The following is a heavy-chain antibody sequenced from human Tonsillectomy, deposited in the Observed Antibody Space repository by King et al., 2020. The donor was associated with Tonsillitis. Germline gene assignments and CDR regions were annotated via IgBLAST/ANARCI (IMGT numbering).Heavy chain of an antibody. CDR2: ITGSGGTT. J-gene: IGHJ3*02. CDR1: GFTFSSYA. D-gene: IGHD3-9*01. Sequence: VQLVESGGGLVQPGGSLRLSCATSGFTFSSYAMTWVRQAPGEGLECVSGITGSGGTTYYADSVKGRFTISRDNSTNTVYLEMNNLSAEDTAVYYCAKFLFEWLLPDDAFDIWGQGTLVTVSS. CDR3: AKFLFEWLLPDDAFDI. V-gene: IGHV3-23*04.